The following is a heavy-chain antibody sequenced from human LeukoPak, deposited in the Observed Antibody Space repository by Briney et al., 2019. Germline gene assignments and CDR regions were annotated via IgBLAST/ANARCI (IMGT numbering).Heavy chain of an antibody. J-gene: IGHJ3*01. CDR2: ILGSGTEL. Sequence: GGSLRLSCRVSGFTFNSHSMNWVRQAPGKGLEWVASILGSGTELFYADSLKGRFTISSDNSENSLFLQMNSLRVEETAVYYCAKVQSDIVGAVFFAFDVWGQGTLVTVSS. V-gene: IGHV3-21*06. CDR3: AKVQSDIVGAVFFAFDV. CDR1: GFTFNSHS. D-gene: IGHD1-26*01.